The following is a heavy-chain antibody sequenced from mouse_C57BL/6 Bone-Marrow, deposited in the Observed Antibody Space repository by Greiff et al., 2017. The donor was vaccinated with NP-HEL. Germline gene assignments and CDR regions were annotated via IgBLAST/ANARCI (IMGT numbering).Heavy chain of an antibody. CDR1: GYTFTDYN. J-gene: IGHJ1*03. CDR3: ARSFYYYGSSHGYFDV. CDR2: INPNNGGT. V-gene: IGHV1-18*01. D-gene: IGHD1-1*01. Sequence: VQLQQSGPELVKPGASVKIPCKASGYTFTDYNMDWVKQSHGKSLEWIGDINPNNGGTIYNQKFKGKATLTVDKSSSTAYMELRSLTSEDTAVYYCARSFYYYGSSHGYFDVWGTGTTVTVSS.